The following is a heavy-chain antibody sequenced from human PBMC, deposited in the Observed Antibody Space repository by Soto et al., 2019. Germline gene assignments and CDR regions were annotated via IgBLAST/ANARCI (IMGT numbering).Heavy chain of an antibody. J-gene: IGHJ5*02. CDR3: ARAIEAAGTPFDP. Sequence: QVQLVQSGAEVKKPGSSVKVSCKASGGTFSSYAISWVRQAPGQGLEWMGGIIPIFGTANYAQQFQGRVTITADESTSTDYMELSSLRSEDTAVYYCARAIEAAGTPFDPWGQGTLVTVSS. CDR2: IIPIFGTA. CDR1: GGTFSSYA. V-gene: IGHV1-69*12. D-gene: IGHD6-13*01.